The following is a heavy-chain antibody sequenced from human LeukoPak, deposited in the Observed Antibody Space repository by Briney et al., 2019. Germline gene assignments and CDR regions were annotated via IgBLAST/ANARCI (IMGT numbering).Heavy chain of an antibody. J-gene: IGHJ3*02. CDR2: INHSGST. Sequence: PSETLSLTCTVSGGSISSSSYYWGWIRQPPGKGLEWIGEINHSGSTNYNPSLKSRVTISVDTSKNQFSLKLSSVTAADTAVYYCARGYCSGGSCYYAFDIWGQGTMVTVSS. CDR3: ARGYCSGGSCYYAFDI. V-gene: IGHV4-39*07. CDR1: GGSISSSSYY. D-gene: IGHD2-15*01.